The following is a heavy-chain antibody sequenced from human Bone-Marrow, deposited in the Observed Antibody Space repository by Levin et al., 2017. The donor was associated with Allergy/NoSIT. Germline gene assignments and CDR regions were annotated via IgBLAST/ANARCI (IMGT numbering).Heavy chain of an antibody. Sequence: GESLKISCAASGFTFSSYGMHWVRQAPGKGLEWVAVIWYDGSNKYYADSVKGRFTISRDNSKNTLYLQMNSLRAEDTAVYYCAREKLITIFGVVKNKSGMDVWGQGTTVTVSS. V-gene: IGHV3-33*01. CDR1: GFTFSSYG. J-gene: IGHJ6*02. CDR2: IWYDGSNK. CDR3: AREKLITIFGVVKNKSGMDV. D-gene: IGHD3-3*01.